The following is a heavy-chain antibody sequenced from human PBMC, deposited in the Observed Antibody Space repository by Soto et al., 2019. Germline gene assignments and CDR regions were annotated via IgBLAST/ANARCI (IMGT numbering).Heavy chain of an antibody. V-gene: IGHV1-69*13. Sequence: GASVKVSCKASGGTFSSYAISWVRQAPGQGLEWMGGIIPIFGTANYAQKFQGRVTITADESTSTAYMELSSLRSEDTAVYYCARDYYGSGSYFVDALDIWGQGTRVTVSS. CDR1: GGTFSSYA. J-gene: IGHJ3*02. CDR3: ARDYYGSGSYFVDALDI. CDR2: IIPIFGTA. D-gene: IGHD3-10*01.